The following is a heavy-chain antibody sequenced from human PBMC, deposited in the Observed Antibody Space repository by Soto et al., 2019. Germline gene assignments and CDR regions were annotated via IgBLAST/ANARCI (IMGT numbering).Heavy chain of an antibody. CDR2: IYYSGST. CDR3: ARHVSNNWYFEFDY. J-gene: IGHJ4*02. V-gene: IGHV4-39*01. CDR1: GGSISSSDYY. D-gene: IGHD6-13*01. Sequence: PSETLSLTCTVSGGSISSSDYYWGWIRQPPGKGLEWIGSIYYSGSTYHNPSLKSRATIFVDTSKNQFSLMLNSVTAADTAVYYCARHVSNNWYFEFDYWGQGTPVTVSS.